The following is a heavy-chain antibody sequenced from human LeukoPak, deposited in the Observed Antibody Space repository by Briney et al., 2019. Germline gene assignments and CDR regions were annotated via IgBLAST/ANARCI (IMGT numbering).Heavy chain of an antibody. CDR2: INSDGSST. D-gene: IGHD5-18*01. Sequence: GGSLRLSCAASGFTFSSYWMHWVRQAPGKGLVWVSRINSDGSSTSYADSVKGRFTISRDNAKNTLYLQMNSLRAEDTAVYYCAKDRGYSYERAASDYWGQGTLVTVSS. CDR1: GFTFSSYW. V-gene: IGHV3-74*01. CDR3: AKDRGYSYERAASDY. J-gene: IGHJ4*02.